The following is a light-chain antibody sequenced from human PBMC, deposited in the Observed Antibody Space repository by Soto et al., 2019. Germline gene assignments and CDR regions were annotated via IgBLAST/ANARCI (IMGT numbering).Light chain of an antibody. CDR2: AAS. J-gene: IGKJ3*01. Sequence: AIQVTQSPSSLSPSVGDRVTITCRASQGIGNDLGWYQQKPGKAPKLLIYAASSLQSGVPSRFSGSGSGTAFTLTISSLQPEDFATYYCLQDYNYPFTFGPGTKVDI. CDR3: LQDYNYPFT. V-gene: IGKV1-6*01. CDR1: QGIGND.